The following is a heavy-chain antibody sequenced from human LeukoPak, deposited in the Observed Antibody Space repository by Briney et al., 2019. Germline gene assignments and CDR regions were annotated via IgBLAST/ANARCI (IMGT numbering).Heavy chain of an antibody. J-gene: IGHJ4*02. CDR2: ISGSGGST. Sequence: PGGSLRLSCGASGLTFSTYSMNWVRQAPGKGLEWVSAISGSGGSTYYADSVKGRFTISRDNSKNTLYLQMNSLRAEDTAVYYCAKEGDYVWGSYRYTHYFDYWGQGTLVTVSS. V-gene: IGHV3-23*01. D-gene: IGHD3-16*02. CDR3: AKEGDYVWGSYRYTHYFDY. CDR1: GLTFSTYS.